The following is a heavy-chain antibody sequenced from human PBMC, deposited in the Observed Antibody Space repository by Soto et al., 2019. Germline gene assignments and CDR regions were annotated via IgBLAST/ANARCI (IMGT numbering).Heavy chain of an antibody. CDR2: ISYAGSNK. V-gene: IGHV3-30*18. Sequence: QVQLVESGGGVVQPGRSLRLSCAASGFTFSSYGMHWVRQAPGKGLEWVAVISYAGSNKYYADSVKGRFTISRDNSKNTLYLQMNSLRAEDTAVYYCAKDLLGYGHHYYYGMDVWGQGTTVTVSS. J-gene: IGHJ6*02. CDR1: GFTFSSYG. D-gene: IGHD1-1*01. CDR3: AKDLLGYGHHYYYGMDV.